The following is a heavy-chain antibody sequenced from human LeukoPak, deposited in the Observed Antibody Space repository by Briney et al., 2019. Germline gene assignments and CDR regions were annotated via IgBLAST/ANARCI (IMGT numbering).Heavy chain of an antibody. CDR3: ARDVGHYCSSTSCYTVYNWFDP. V-gene: IGHV3-7*03. CDR2: IKQDGSEK. D-gene: IGHD2-2*01. CDR1: GFTFSSYW. Sequence: GGSLRLSCAASGFTFSSYWMSWVRQAPGKGLEWVANIKQDGSEKYYVDSVKGRFTISRDNAKNSLYLQMNSLRAEDTAVYYCARDVGHYCSSTSCYTVYNWFDPWGQGTLVTVSS. J-gene: IGHJ5*02.